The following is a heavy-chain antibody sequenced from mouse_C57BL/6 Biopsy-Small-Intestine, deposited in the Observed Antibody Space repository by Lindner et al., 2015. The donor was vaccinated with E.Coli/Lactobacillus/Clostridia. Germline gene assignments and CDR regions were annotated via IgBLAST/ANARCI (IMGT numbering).Heavy chain of an antibody. V-gene: IGHV1-39*01. CDR3: ARSRITTVALDY. Sequence: VQLQESGPELVKPGASVKISCKASGYSFTDYNMNWVKQSNGKSLEWIGMINPNYGTASYNQKFKGKATLTVDQSSSTAYMQLNSLTSEDSAVYYCARSRITTVALDYWGQGTTLTVSS. CDR1: GYSFTDYN. D-gene: IGHD1-1*01. CDR2: INPNYGTA. J-gene: IGHJ2*01.